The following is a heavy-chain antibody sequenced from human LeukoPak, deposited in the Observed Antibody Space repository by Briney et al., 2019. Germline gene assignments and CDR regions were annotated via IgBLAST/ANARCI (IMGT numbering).Heavy chain of an antibody. Sequence: GGSLRLFCAASGFTFSSYAMSWVRQAPGKGLEWVGFIRSKAYGGTTEYAASVKGRFTISRDDSKSIAYLQMNSLKTEDTAVYYCTRDLKPGYSYGSDAFDIWGQGTMVTVSS. D-gene: IGHD5-18*01. V-gene: IGHV3-49*04. CDR2: IRSKAYGGTT. J-gene: IGHJ3*02. CDR3: TRDLKPGYSYGSDAFDI. CDR1: GFTFSSYA.